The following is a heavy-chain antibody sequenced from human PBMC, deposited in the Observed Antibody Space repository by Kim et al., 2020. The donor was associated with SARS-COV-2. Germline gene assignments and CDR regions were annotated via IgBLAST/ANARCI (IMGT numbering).Heavy chain of an antibody. CDR1: GGSTSSSGNC. V-gene: IGHV4-39*02. D-gene: IGHD6-13*01. J-gene: IGHJ5*02. CDR2: IYYRGGT. Sequence: SESLSLTCVVSGGSTSSSGNCWGRLRQPPGMGWEWFGSIYYRGGTFYNASPERRVTITVDTARKSFSLNLSSVTTADTTADYCWRDADSIWALKRVDP. CDR3: WRDADSIWALKRVDP.